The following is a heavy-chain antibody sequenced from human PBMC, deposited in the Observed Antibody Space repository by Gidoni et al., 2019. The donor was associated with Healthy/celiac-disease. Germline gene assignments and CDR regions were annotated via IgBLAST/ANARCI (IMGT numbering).Heavy chain of an antibody. CDR1: GGSFSGYY. D-gene: IGHD2-21*01. CDR2: INHSVST. CDR3: ARGPIIGVVVIAQLDY. Sequence: QVQLQQWGAGLLKPSETLSLTCAVSGGSFSGYYWSWIRQPPGKGLEWIGEINHSVSTNYNPSLKSRVTISVDTSKNQFSLKLSSVTAADTAVYYCARGPIIGVVVIAQLDYWGQGTLVTVSS. J-gene: IGHJ4*02. V-gene: IGHV4-34*01.